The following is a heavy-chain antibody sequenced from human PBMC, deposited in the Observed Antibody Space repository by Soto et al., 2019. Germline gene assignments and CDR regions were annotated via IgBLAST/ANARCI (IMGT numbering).Heavy chain of an antibody. D-gene: IGHD5-12*01. CDR1: GYTFTRSG. J-gene: IGHJ6*02. CDR3: AREGVAPYYYYGMDV. CDR2: ISTYNGDT. V-gene: IGHV1-18*01. Sequence: QVQLVQSGAEVKKPGASVKVSCKASGYTFTRSGISWVRQAPGQGLEWMGWISTYNGDTNYAQTFQGRVTMTTDTSQSTVQREVRSLRSDDTAVYYCAREGVAPYYYYGMDVWGQGTPVTVSS.